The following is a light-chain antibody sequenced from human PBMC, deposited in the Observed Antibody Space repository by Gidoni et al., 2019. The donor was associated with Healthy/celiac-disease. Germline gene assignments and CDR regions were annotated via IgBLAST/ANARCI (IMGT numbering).Light chain of an antibody. CDR1: QSISSF. J-gene: IGKJ3*01. V-gene: IGKV1-39*01. CDR3: QQSYTTPGT. Sequence: IQMTQSPPSMSASVGDRVTITCRASQSISSFLNWYQQKPGKAPKLLIYSASSLQSGVPSRFSGSGSGTDFTLTIRNLQPEDFATYYCQQSYTTPGTFGPGTKVDIK. CDR2: SAS.